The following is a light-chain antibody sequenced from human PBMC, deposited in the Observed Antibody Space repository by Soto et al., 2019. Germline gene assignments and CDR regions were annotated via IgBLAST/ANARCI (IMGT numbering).Light chain of an antibody. J-gene: IGKJ2*01. V-gene: IGKV3-20*01. CDR2: GAS. CDR1: QSVSSSY. Sequence: EIVLTQSPGTLSLSPGERATLSCSASQSVSSSYLAWYQQKPGPAPRLLIYGASSRATGIPDRFSGSGSGTDFTHASSRLGPEGSGVYFRHQYLRSPPYTFGQGTKLEIK. CDR3: HQYLRSPPYT.